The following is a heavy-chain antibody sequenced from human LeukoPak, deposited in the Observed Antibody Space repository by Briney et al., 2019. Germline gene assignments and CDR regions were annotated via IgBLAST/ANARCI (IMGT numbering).Heavy chain of an antibody. V-gene: IGHV3-30-3*01. CDR1: GFTFSSYA. Sequence: GRSLRLSCAASGFTFSSYAMHWVRQAPGKGLEWVAVISYDGSNKYYADSVKGRFTISRDNSKNTLYLQMNSLRDEDTAVYYCARWGIPRCLDYWGQGTLVTVSS. CDR3: ARWGIPRCLDY. J-gene: IGHJ4*02. D-gene: IGHD7-27*01. CDR2: ISYDGSNK.